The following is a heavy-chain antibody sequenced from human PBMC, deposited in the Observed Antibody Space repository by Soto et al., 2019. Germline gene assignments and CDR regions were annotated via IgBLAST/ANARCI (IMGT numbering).Heavy chain of an antibody. Sequence: GGSLRLSCAASGFTFSSYAMHWVRQAPGKGLEWVAVISYDGSNKYYADSVKGRFTISRDNSKNTLYLQMNSLRAEDTAVYYCAREVWGRTLDYWGQGTLVTVSS. J-gene: IGHJ4*02. CDR3: AREVWGRTLDY. CDR2: ISYDGSNK. D-gene: IGHD3-16*01. V-gene: IGHV3-30-3*01. CDR1: GFTFSSYA.